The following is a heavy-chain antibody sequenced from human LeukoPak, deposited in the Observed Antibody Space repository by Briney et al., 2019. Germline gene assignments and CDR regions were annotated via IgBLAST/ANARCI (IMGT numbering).Heavy chain of an antibody. CDR2: IIPIFGTA. Sequence: ASVKVSCKASGGTFSSYAISWVRQAPGQGLEWMGGIIPIFGTANYAQKFQGRVTITTDESTSTAYMELSSLRSEGTAVYYCARGRVGATTFDYWGQGTLVTVSS. CDR3: ARGRVGATTFDY. D-gene: IGHD1-26*01. J-gene: IGHJ4*02. V-gene: IGHV1-69*05. CDR1: GGTFSSYA.